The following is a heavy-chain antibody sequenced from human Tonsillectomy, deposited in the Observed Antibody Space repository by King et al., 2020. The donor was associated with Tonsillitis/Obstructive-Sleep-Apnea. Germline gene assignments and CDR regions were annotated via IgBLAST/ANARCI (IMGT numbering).Heavy chain of an antibody. V-gene: IGHV4-34*01. J-gene: IGHJ3*02. D-gene: IGHD3-10*01. CDR1: GGSFSGDY. CDR3: ARVVPAWFDAFDI. CDR2: ITYSGST. Sequence: VQLQQWGAGLLKPSETLSLTCGVYGGSFSGDYWSWIRQSPEKGLEWIGKITYSGSTNYNPSLKSRVTISVDTSKTQFFLKVTSVTAAPTAVYYCARVVPAWFDAFDIWGQGTVVTVSS.